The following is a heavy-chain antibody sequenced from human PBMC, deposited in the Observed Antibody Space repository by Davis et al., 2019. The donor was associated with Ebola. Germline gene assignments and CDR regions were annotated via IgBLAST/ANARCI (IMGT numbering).Heavy chain of an antibody. D-gene: IGHD6-19*01. J-gene: IGHJ3*02. Sequence: GGSLRLSCAASGFTFSNYAMNWVRQAPGKGLEWVSDITGSGFVTHYADSVTGRFTISRDNSKHIVYLQMISLRAEDTAVYYCAKDRGSGWFDAFDIWGQGTRVTVSS. CDR1: GFTFSNYA. V-gene: IGHV3-23*01. CDR2: ITGSGFVT. CDR3: AKDRGSGWFDAFDI.